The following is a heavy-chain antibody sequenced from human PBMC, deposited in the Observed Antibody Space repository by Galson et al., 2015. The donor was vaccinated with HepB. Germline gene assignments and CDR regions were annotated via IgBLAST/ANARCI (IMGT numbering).Heavy chain of an antibody. Sequence: QSGAEVKKPGESLRISCKGSGYSFPSYWISWVRQMPGKGLEWMGRIDPSDSYTNYSPSFQGHVTISADKSISTAYLQWSSLKASDTAMYYCARQYLNYYDSSGYYSGGWFDPWGQGTLVTVSS. CDR3: ARQYLNYYDSSGYYSGGWFDP. D-gene: IGHD3-22*01. CDR2: IDPSDSYT. CDR1: GYSFPSYW. V-gene: IGHV5-10-1*01. J-gene: IGHJ5*02.